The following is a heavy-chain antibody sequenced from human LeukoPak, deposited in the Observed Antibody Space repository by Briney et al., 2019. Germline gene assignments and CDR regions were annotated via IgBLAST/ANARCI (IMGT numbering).Heavy chain of an antibody. CDR2: IIPILGIA. CDR1: RGTFISYA. CDR3: ARDSVATIGTGFDY. V-gene: IGHV1-69*04. J-gene: IGHJ4*02. D-gene: IGHD5-12*01. Sequence: SVTVSCKASRGTFISYAISWVRQAPGQGLEWMGRIIPILGIANYAQKFQGRVTITADKSTSTAYMELSSLRSEDTAVYYCARDSVATIGTGFDYWGQGTLVTVSS.